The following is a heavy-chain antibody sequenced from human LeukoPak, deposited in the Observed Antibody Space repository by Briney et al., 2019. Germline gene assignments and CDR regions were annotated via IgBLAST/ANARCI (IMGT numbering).Heavy chain of an antibody. V-gene: IGHV1-46*01. CDR3: AREGGASNTWTYFDY. Sequence: ASVNVSCQASRYTFSNYYMHWVRQPPAQGLEWMGVINPSGGRTRFAQNFQDRITQTMDTPTSTVYMDLSSLRSEDTAVYYCAREGGASNTWTYFDYWGQGTLVTVSS. D-gene: IGHD1-1*01. CDR2: INPSGGRT. J-gene: IGHJ4*02. CDR1: RYTFSNYY.